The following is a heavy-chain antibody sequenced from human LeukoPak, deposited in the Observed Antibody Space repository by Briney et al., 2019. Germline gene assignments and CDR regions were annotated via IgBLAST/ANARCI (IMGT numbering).Heavy chain of an antibody. CDR2: ISGGGSST. J-gene: IGHJ3*01. CDR3: AKDAVRDYYDGSGYHRNVAFDF. D-gene: IGHD3-22*01. Sequence: GGSLRLSCAASVFTFNVYAMNWVRQAPRKRLAWVSSISGGGSSTYYAGSVKGRFTISRDHSKNTLYLQMNSRTPRDPACYYVAKDAVRDYYDGSGYHRNVAFDFWGQGTMVTVSS. V-gene: IGHV3-23*01. CDR1: VFTFNVYA.